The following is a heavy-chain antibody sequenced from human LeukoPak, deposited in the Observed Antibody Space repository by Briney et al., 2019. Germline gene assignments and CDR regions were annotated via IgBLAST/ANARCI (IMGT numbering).Heavy chain of an antibody. V-gene: IGHV4-61*02. CDR2: IYTSGST. D-gene: IGHD3-22*01. CDR3: ARDGADYYDSSGYAFDI. J-gene: IGHJ3*02. CDR1: GGSISSGSYY. Sequence: SETLSLTCTVSGGSISSGSYYWSWIRQPAGKGLEWIGRIYTSGSTNYNPSLKSRVTISVDTSKNQFSLKLSSVTAADTAVYYCARDGADYYDSSGYAFDIWGQGTMVTVSS.